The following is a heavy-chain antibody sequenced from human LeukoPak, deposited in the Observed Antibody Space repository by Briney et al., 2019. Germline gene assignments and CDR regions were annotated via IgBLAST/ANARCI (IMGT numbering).Heavy chain of an antibody. D-gene: IGHD5-24*01. V-gene: IGHV1-69*06. CDR2: IVPIFGTA. CDR1: GSTFSSYA. Sequence: SVKVSCQASGSTFSSYAISWVRQAPGQGLEWMGGIVPIFGTANYAQKFQGRVTITADKSTSTAYMELRSLRSDDTAVYYCARVGDGYAHAFDIWGQGTMVTVSS. CDR3: ARVGDGYAHAFDI. J-gene: IGHJ3*02.